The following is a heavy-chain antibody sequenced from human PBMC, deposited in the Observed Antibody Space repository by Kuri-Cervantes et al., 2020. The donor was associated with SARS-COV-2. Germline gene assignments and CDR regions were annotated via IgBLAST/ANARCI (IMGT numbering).Heavy chain of an antibody. CDR3: ARGRVLYYYMDV. D-gene: IGHD2-8*01. Sequence: SETLSLTCAVSGGSISSSNWWSWVRQPPGKGLEWIGEIYHSGSTNYNPSLKSRVTISVDTSKNQFSLKLSSVTAADTAVYYCARGRVLYYYMDVWGKGTTVTVSS. CDR2: IYHSGST. CDR1: GGSISSSNW. J-gene: IGHJ6*03. V-gene: IGHV4-4*02.